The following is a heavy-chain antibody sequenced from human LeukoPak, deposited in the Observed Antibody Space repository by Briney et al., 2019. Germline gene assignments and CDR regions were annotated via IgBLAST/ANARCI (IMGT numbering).Heavy chain of an antibody. CDR1: GFAFSSYA. CDR2: ISYDGSGK. Sequence: GGSLRLSCAASGFAFSSYAIHWVRQAPGKGLDWVALISYDGSGKYYADSVKGRFTISRDNAKNSLYLQMNSLRAEDTAVYYCATPLDYYDRSDSHQGGDWGQGTLVTVSS. CDR3: ATPLDYYDRSDSHQGGD. J-gene: IGHJ4*02. D-gene: IGHD3-22*01. V-gene: IGHV3-30-3*01.